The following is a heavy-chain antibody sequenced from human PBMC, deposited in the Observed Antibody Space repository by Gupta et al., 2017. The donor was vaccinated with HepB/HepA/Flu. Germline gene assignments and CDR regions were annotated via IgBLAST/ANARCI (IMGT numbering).Heavy chain of an antibody. D-gene: IGHD3-16*02. V-gene: IGHV3-33*01. Sequence: QVQLVESGGGVVQPGRSLRLSCAASGFTFSSYGMHWVRQAPGKGLEWVAVIWYDGSNKYYADSVKGRFTISRDNSKNTLYLQMNSLRAEDTAVYYCARDRSEEGYHRFDPWGQGTLVTVSS. CDR2: IWYDGSNK. J-gene: IGHJ5*02. CDR1: GFTFSSYG. CDR3: ARDRSEEGYHRFDP.